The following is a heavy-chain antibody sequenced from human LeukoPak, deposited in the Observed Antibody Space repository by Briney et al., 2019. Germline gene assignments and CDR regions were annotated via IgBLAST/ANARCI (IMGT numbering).Heavy chain of an antibody. J-gene: IGHJ4*02. CDR2: IYTSGST. CDR3: ARRAGAYSHPYDY. CDR1: GNSISSGDNY. Sequence: SQTLSLTCTVSGNSISSGDNYWSWIRQPAGKGLEWIGRIYTSGSTNYNPSLKSRVTISGDTSKNQFSLRLSSVTAADTAVYYCARRAGAYSHPYDYWGQGTLVTVSS. V-gene: IGHV4-61*02. D-gene: IGHD4/OR15-4a*01.